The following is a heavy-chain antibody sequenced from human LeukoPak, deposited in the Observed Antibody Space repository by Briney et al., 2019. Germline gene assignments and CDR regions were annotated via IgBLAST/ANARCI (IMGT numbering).Heavy chain of an antibody. D-gene: IGHD3-9*01. J-gene: IGHJ6*04. CDR2: IYHSGST. V-gene: IGHV4-30-2*01. CDR1: GGAISRGGDS. Sequence: SDTLSLTCAVSGGAISRGGDSWSWIRQPPGKGLEWIGYIYHSGSTYYNPSLKSRVTISVDRSKNQFSLKLSSVTAADTAVYYCATRFDWLLYGDYYGMDVWGKGTTVTVSS. CDR3: ATRFDWLLYGDYYGMDV.